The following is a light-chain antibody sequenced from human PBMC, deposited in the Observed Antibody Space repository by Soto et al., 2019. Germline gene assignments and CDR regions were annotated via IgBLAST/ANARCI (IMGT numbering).Light chain of an antibody. CDR3: HQYSRSPLS. J-gene: IGKJ4*01. Sequence: EIVLTQSPGTLSLSPGQRATLSCRASQSVTSTYLAWYQQKPGQAPKLLIYGASSRATGITDRFSGSGSGTDFTLTISRLEPEDFAVYYCHQYSRSPLSFGGGTRVEL. CDR1: QSVTSTY. CDR2: GAS. V-gene: IGKV3-20*01.